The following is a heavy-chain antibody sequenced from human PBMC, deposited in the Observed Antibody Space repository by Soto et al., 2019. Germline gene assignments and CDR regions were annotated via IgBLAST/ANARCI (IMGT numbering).Heavy chain of an antibody. CDR3: TTVANAWYVAY. D-gene: IGHD6-13*01. J-gene: IGHJ4*02. Sequence: EVQLVESGGDLVKPGGSLTLSCAASGFTFSSAWMNWVRQAPGKGLEWVGRIKSKSDGETTDYAAPVKGRFTISRDDSEDTLFLQMNSLKTEDTAVYYCTTVANAWYVAYWGRGTLVTVSS. CDR1: GFTFSSAW. CDR2: IKSKSDGETT. V-gene: IGHV3-15*01.